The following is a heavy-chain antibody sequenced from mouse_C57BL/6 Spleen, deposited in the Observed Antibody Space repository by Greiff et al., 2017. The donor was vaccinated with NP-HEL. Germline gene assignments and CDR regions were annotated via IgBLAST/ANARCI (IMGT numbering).Heavy chain of an antibody. D-gene: IGHD2-3*01. CDR3: TRDYDGYLYWYFDV. J-gene: IGHJ1*03. CDR2: ISSGGDYI. V-gene: IGHV5-9-1*02. CDR1: GFTFSSYA. Sequence: EVQLVESGEGLVKPGGSLKLSCAASGFTFSSYAMSWVRQTPEKRLEWVAYISSGGDYIYYADTVKGRFTISRDNARNTLYLQMSSLKSEDTAMYYCTRDYDGYLYWYFDVWGTGTTVTVSS.